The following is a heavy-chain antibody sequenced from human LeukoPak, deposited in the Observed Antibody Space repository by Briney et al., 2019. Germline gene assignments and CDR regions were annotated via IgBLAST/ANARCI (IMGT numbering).Heavy chain of an antibody. V-gene: IGHV4-61*02. CDR3: ARDVAVPAATLDY. Sequence: PSQTLSLTCTVSGGSISSGSYYWSWIRQPAGKGLEWIGRIYTSGSTNYNPSLKSRVTISVDTSKNQFSLKLSSVTAADTAVYYCARDVAVPAATLDYWGQGTLVTVSS. J-gene: IGHJ4*02. CDR2: IYTSGST. D-gene: IGHD2-2*01. CDR1: GGSISSGSYY.